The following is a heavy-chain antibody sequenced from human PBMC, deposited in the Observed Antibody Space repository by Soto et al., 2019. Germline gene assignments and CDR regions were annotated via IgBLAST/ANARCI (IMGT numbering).Heavy chain of an antibody. CDR3: AREPPYIAAAGSTGRSGWFDP. CDR1: GYTFTGYY. V-gene: IGHV1-2*02. CDR2: INPNSGGT. Sequence: ASVKVSCKASGYTFTGYYMHWVRQAPGQGREWMGWINPNSGGTNYAQKFQGRVTMTRDTSISTAYMELSRLRSDDTAVYYCAREPPYIAAAGSTGRSGWFDPWGQGTLVTV. J-gene: IGHJ5*02. D-gene: IGHD6-13*01.